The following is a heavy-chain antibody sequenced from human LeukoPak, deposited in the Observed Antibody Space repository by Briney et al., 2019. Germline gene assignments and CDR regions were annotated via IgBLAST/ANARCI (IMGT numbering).Heavy chain of an antibody. V-gene: IGHV1-69*13. D-gene: IGHD1-26*01. J-gene: IGHJ4*02. CDR3: AREKYSGSALGY. Sequence: ASVKVSCKTSGGTFSSYAISWVRQAPGQGLEWMGGIIPIFGTANYAQKFQGRVTITADESTSTAYMELSSLRSDDTAVYYCAREKYSGSALGYWGQGTLVTVSS. CDR2: IIPIFGTA. CDR1: GGTFSSYA.